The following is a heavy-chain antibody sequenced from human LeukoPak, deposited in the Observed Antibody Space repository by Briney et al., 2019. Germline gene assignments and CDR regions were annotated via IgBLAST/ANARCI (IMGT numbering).Heavy chain of an antibody. V-gene: IGHV3-49*04. J-gene: IGHJ4*02. Sequence: GRSLRLSCTASGFTFGDYAMSWVRQAPGKGLEWVGFIRSKAYGGTTEYAASVKGRFTISRDDSKSIAYLQMNSLKTEDTAVYYCTGGGYGDYGFDYWGQGTLVTVSS. CDR3: TGGGYGDYGFDY. CDR2: IRSKAYGGTT. D-gene: IGHD4-17*01. CDR1: GFTFGDYA.